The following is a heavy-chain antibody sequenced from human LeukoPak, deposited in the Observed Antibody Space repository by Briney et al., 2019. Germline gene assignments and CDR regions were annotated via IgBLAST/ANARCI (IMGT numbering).Heavy chain of an antibody. J-gene: IGHJ1*01. Sequence: PSETLSLTCTVSGGSISSYYWSWVRQAPGKGLEWVANIKQDGSEKYYVDSVKGRFTISRDNAKNSLYLQMNSLRAEDTAVYYCAKSITMIGALGQHWGQGTLVTVSS. V-gene: IGHV3-7*03. CDR2: IKQDGSEK. CDR3: AKSITMIGALGQH. CDR1: GGSISSYY. D-gene: IGHD3-22*01.